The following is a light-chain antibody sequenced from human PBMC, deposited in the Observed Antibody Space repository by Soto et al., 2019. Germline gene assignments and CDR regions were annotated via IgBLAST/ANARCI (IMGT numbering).Light chain of an antibody. Sequence: DIQMTQSPSSLSASVGDRVTITCRASQTISSYLNWYQQKPGKAPSLLIYYTSSLQSGVPSRFSGSGSGTDFTLTISSLQPEDFATYYCQQSYSMPRTFGQGTKLEIK. CDR3: QQSYSMPRT. CDR1: QTISSY. J-gene: IGKJ2*01. CDR2: YTS. V-gene: IGKV1-39*01.